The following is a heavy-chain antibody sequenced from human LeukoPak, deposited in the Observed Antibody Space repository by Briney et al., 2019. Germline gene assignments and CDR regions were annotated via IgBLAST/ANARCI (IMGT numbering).Heavy chain of an antibody. V-gene: IGHV3-7*01. CDR1: GFTFRSYW. CDR3: ASDKMRIAAADIYYY. CDR2: IKQDGSEK. D-gene: IGHD6-13*01. J-gene: IGHJ4*02. Sequence: GGSLRLSCAASGFTFRSYWMSWVRQAPGKGLEWVANIKQDGSEKYYVDSVKGRFTISRDNAKNSLYLQMNSLRAEDTAVYYCASDKMRIAAADIYYYWGQGTLVTVSS.